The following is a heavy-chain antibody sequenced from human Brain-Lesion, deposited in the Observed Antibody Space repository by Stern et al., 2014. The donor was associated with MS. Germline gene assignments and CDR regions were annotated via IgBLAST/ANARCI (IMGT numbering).Heavy chain of an antibody. V-gene: IGHV4-30-4*01. CDR1: GDSISSGDNY. D-gene: IGHD3-22*01. CDR2: IYYIGSA. J-gene: IGHJ4*02. Sequence: VQLEESGPGLVKPSQTLSLTCNVSGDSISSGDNYWSWIRQSPGKGLERIGSIYYIGSAFYNPSLKSRVTISVDTSQNQFSLRLSSVTAADTAVYYCARGESSRYYYYFDYWGQGTLVTVSS. CDR3: ARGESSRYYYYFDY.